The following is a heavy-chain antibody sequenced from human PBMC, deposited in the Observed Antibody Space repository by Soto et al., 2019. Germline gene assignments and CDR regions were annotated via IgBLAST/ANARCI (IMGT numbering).Heavy chain of an antibody. D-gene: IGHD3-10*01. J-gene: IGHJ4*02. V-gene: IGHV3-7*01. CDR3: AREAHRLARGGIDY. CDR2: IKQDGSEK. CDR1: GFTFSSYW. Sequence: EVQLVESGGGLVQPGGSLRLSCAASGFTFSSYWMSWFRQAPGQGLEWVANIKQDGSEKYYVDSVKGRFTISRDNAKNSMDLQMNSLRAEDTAVSYCAREAHRLARGGIDYWGQGTLVTVSS.